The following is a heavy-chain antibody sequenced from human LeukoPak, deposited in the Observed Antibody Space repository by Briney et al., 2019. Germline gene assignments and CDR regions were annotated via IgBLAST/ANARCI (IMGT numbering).Heavy chain of an antibody. D-gene: IGHD1-1*01. CDR3: AREGTAGTNLNWFDP. J-gene: IGHJ5*02. CDR1: GASISGSRYY. Sequence: SETLSLTCTVSGASISGSRYYWSWIRQPPGKGLEWIGYISYSGSTNFNPSLKSRVTISVDTSKNQFSLKLSSVTAADTAVYYCAREGTAGTNLNWFDPWGQGTLVTVSS. V-gene: IGHV4-61*01. CDR2: ISYSGST.